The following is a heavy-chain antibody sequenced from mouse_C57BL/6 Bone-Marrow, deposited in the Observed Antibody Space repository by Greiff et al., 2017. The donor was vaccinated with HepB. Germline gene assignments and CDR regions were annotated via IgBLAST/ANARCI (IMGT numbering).Heavy chain of an antibody. CDR2: INPGSGGT. V-gene: IGHV1-54*01. Sequence: VQLKESGAELVRPGTSVKVSCKASGYAFTNYLIEWVKQRPGQGLEWIGVINPGSGGTNYNEKFKGKATLTADKSSSTAYMQLSSLTSEDSAVYFCARRRFDGYYEDWYFDVWGTGTTVTVSS. D-gene: IGHD2-3*01. CDR3: ARRRFDGYYEDWYFDV. CDR1: GYAFTNYL. J-gene: IGHJ1*03.